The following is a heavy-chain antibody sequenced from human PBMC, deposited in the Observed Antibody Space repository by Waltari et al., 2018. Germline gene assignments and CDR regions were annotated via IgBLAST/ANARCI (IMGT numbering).Heavy chain of an antibody. Sequence: EVQLVESGGGLIQPGGSLRLSCAASGFTVSSNYMSWVRQAPGKGLEWVSVIYSGGSTYYADSVKGRFTISRDNSKNTLYLQMNSLRAEDTAVYYCARDSGSGMVGDAFDIWGQGTMVTVSS. CDR2: IYSGGST. CDR1: GFTVSSNY. CDR3: ARDSGSGMVGDAFDI. J-gene: IGHJ3*02. D-gene: IGHD3-10*01. V-gene: IGHV3-53*01.